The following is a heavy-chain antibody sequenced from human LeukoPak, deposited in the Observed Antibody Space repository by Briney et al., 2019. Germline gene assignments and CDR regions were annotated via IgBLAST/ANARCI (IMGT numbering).Heavy chain of an antibody. CDR3: ARGRARIAAASLWFDP. D-gene: IGHD6-13*01. J-gene: IGHJ5*02. Sequence: SETLSLTCAVHGGSFSGYYWSWIRQPPGKGLEWIGEINHSGSTNYNPSLKSRVTISVDTSKNQFSLKLSSVTAADTAVYYCARGRARIAAASLWFDPWGQGTLVTVSS. CDR2: INHSGST. CDR1: GGSFSGYY. V-gene: IGHV4-34*01.